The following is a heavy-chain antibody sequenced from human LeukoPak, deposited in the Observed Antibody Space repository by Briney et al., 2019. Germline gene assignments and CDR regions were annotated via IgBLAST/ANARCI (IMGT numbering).Heavy chain of an antibody. J-gene: IGHJ1*01. D-gene: IGHD6-19*01. CDR1: GFTVSSNY. V-gene: IGHV3-66*03. CDR3: ARVDSGSACAS. CDR2: IYKNAIT. Sequence: GGSLRLSCAVSGFTVSSNYMTWVRQAPGKGLEWVSVIYKNAITYYADTVKGRFTISRDNSKNTLHLQMGSLRPEDMAVYYCARVDSGSACASWGQGILVTVSS.